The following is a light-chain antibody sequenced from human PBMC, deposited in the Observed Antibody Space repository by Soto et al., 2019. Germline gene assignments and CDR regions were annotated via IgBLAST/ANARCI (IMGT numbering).Light chain of an antibody. V-gene: IGKV1-39*01. Sequence: DIQMTQSPSSLSASVGDRVTITCRASQNISSYLNWYQQTPGKAPKLLIYAAYSLQSGVPSRFSGSGSGTDFTLTCSSLQPEDFATYYCQQSSSTLYTFGQGTKLEIK. CDR2: AAY. J-gene: IGKJ2*01. CDR1: QNISSY. CDR3: QQSSSTLYT.